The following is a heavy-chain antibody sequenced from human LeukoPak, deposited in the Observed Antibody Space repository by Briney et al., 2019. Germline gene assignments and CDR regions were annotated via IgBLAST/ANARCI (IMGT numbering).Heavy chain of an antibody. D-gene: IGHD5-12*01. V-gene: IGHV3-23*01. CDR1: GFTFSSYA. J-gene: IGHJ4*02. CDR2: ISGSGGST. CDR3: AKEEFYAVPNRYDYRYFDY. Sequence: GGSLRLSCAASGFTFSSYAMSWVRQAPGKGLEWVSAISGSGGSTYYADSVKGRFTISRDNSKNTLYLQMNSLRAEDTAVYYRAKEEFYAVPNRYDYRYFDYWGQGTLVTVSS.